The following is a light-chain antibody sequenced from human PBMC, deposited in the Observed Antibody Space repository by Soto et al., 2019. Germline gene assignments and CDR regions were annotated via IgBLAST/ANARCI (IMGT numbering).Light chain of an antibody. V-gene: IGKV3-11*01. CDR1: QSFRGL. J-gene: IGKJ5*01. CDR3: QQRHMWPIT. CDR2: DAY. Sequence: EIVWTQSPGTLSLSPGKRATLYCRASQSFRGLLAWYQQKPGQAPRLLIYDAYNRATGIPPRFSGSGSGTDFTLTISSLEPEDSAVYYCQQRHMWPITFGQGTRLEIK.